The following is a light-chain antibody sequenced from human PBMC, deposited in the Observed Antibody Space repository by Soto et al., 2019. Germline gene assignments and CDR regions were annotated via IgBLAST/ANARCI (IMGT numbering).Light chain of an antibody. V-gene: IGLV4-69*01. CDR1: SGHSNYA. Sequence: QPVLTQSPSASASLGASVKLTCTLSSGHSNYAIAWHQQQPEKGPRHLMKLNRDGSHRKGDGIPNRFSGSSSGAERYLTIASHQAEDEADYYCQTWGTGIVIFGGGTKVTVL. J-gene: IGLJ2*01. CDR2: LNRDGSH. CDR3: QTWGTGIVI.